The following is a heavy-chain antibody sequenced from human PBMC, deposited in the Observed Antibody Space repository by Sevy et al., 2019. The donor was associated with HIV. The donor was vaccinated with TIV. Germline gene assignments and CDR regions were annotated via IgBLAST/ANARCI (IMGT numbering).Heavy chain of an antibody. J-gene: IGHJ2*01. Sequence: GGSLRLSCAASGFTFSSYTMNWVRQAPGKGLEWVSIIYSSGTTYYADSVKGRFTISRDKSKNTVYLQMSSLRAEDTALYYCGSGLMRYFDLWGRGTLVTVSS. CDR3: GSGLMRYFDL. CDR1: GFTFSSYT. D-gene: IGHD3-10*01. CDR2: IYSSGTT. V-gene: IGHV3-66*01.